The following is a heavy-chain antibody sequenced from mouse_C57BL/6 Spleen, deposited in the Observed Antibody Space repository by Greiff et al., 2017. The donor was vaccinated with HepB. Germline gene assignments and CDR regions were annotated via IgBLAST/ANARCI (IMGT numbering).Heavy chain of an antibody. CDR2: INPNNGGT. CDR1: GYTFTDYN. J-gene: IGHJ2*01. V-gene: IGHV1-22*01. D-gene: IGHD1-1*01. Sequence: EVQLQESGPELVKPGASVKMSCKASGYTFTDYNMHWVKQSHGKSLEWIGYINPNNGGTNYNQKFKGKATLTVNKSSSTAYMELRSLTSEDSAVYYCAKNYGSRGDFDYWGQGTTLTVSS. CDR3: AKNYGSRGDFDY.